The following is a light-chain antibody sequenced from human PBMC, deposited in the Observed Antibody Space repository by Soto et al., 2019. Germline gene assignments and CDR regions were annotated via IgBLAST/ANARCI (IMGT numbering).Light chain of an antibody. CDR3: QQYNSWLWT. Sequence: EIVLTQSPATLSLSPGERATLSCRASQSVSSKLAWYQQKPGQAPRLLIYGASTRATGIPARLSGSGSGTEFTLIISSLQSEDSAVYYCQQYNSWLWTFGQGTTVDIK. CDR2: GAS. J-gene: IGKJ1*01. V-gene: IGKV3-15*01. CDR1: QSVSSK.